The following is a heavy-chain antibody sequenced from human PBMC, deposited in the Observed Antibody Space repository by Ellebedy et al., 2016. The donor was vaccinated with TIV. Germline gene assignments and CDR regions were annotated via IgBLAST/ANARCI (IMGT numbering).Heavy chain of an antibody. CDR2: INPNSGGT. CDR3: ARGRNMITFGGVISIPSPFDSYFDY. CDR1: GYTFTGYY. J-gene: IGHJ4*02. D-gene: IGHD3-16*01. V-gene: IGHV1-2*04. Sequence: AASVKVSCKASGYTFTGYYMHWVRQAPGQGLEWMGWINPNSGGTNYAQKFQGWVTMTRDTSISTAYMELSRLRSDDTAVYYCARGRNMITFGGVISIPSPFDSYFDYWGQGTLVTVSS.